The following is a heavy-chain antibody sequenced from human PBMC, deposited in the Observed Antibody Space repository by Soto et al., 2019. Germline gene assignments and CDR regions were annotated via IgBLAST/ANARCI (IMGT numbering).Heavy chain of an antibody. Sequence: PGGSLRLSCVASGFTFSSYGMHWVRQAPGKGLEWVAVIWYDGSTKFYADSVKGRFTISRDNSKNTLYLQMNSLRAEDSAVYYCARDTYGSGSYYPHHWGQGTQVTVSS. J-gene: IGHJ5*02. CDR1: GFTFSSYG. CDR2: IWYDGSTK. V-gene: IGHV3-33*01. D-gene: IGHD3-10*01. CDR3: ARDTYGSGSYYPHH.